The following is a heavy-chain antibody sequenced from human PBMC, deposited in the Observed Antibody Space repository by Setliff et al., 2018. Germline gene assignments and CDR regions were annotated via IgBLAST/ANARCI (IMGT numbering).Heavy chain of an antibody. CDR1: GFTFSSYA. CDR3: VRDLHWGFDY. Sequence: LRLSCAASGFTFSSYAMSWVRQAPGKGLEWVSAISGSGDTTEYADSVKGRFTISRDNSRNTLYLQMNSLRAEDTAVYYCVRDLHWGFDYWGLGTLVT. J-gene: IGHJ4*02. D-gene: IGHD7-27*01. CDR2: ISGSGDTT. V-gene: IGHV3-23*01.